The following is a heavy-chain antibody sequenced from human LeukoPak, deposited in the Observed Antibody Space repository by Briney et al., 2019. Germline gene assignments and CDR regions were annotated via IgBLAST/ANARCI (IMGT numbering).Heavy chain of an antibody. CDR3: ARVVYGGYNPTHFDH. CDR1: GGSINSYY. CDR2: IYYSGST. D-gene: IGHD4-17*01. Sequence: SETLSLTCTVSGGSINSYYWSWIRQPPGKGLEWIGYIYYSGSTNYNPSLKSRVTISVDTSKNQFSLKLSSVTAADTAVYYCARVVYGGYNPTHFDHWGQGTLVTVSS. J-gene: IGHJ4*02. V-gene: IGHV4-59*01.